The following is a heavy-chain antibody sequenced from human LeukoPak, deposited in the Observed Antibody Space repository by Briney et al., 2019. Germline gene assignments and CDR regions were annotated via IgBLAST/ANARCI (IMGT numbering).Heavy chain of an antibody. CDR1: GGSISSGGYY. Sequence: SETLSLTCTVSGGSISSGGYYWSWIRQPPGKGLEWIGYIYHSGSTYYNPSLKSRVTISVDTSKNQFSLKLSSVTAADTAVYYCARASVEMATETDYWGQGTLVTVSS. CDR2: IYHSGST. D-gene: IGHD5-24*01. J-gene: IGHJ4*02. CDR3: ARASVEMATETDY. V-gene: IGHV4-30-2*01.